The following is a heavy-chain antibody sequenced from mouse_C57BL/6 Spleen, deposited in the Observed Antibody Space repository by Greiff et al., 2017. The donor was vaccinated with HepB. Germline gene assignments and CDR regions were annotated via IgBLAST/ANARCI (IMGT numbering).Heavy chain of an antibody. V-gene: IGHV1-19*01. CDR2: INPYNGGT. D-gene: IGHD1-1*01. Sequence: EVQLQQSGPVLVKPGASVKMSCKASGYTFTDYYMNWVKQSHGKSLEWIGVINPYNGGTSYNQKFKGKATLTVDKSSSTAYMELNSLTSEDSAVYYCARYPGDYYGSRGYFDVWGTGTTVTVSS. J-gene: IGHJ1*03. CDR1: GYTFTDYY. CDR3: ARYPGDYYGSRGYFDV.